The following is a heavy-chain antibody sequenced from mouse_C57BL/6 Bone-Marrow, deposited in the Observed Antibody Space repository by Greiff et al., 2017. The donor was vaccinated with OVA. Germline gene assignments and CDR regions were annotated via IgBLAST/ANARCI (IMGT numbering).Heavy chain of an antibody. Sequence: VQLKQSGAELVRPGASVKLSCKASGFNIKDYYMHWVKQRPEPGLEWIGRIDPEDGDTEYAPKFKGKATMTADTAANTAYLQLSSLTSEDTAVYYCTTGDYGNSDEGFAYWGQGTLVTVSA. CDR3: TTGDYGNSDEGFAY. J-gene: IGHJ3*01. V-gene: IGHV14-1*01. D-gene: IGHD1-1*01. CDR2: IDPEDGDT. CDR1: GFNIKDYY.